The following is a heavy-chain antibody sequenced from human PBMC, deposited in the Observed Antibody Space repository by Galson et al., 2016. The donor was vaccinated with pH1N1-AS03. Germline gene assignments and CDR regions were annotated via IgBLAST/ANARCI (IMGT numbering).Heavy chain of an antibody. Sequence: SVKVSCKASGHNFTNYAIHWVRQAPGHRLEWMGWINVGSGNTKYSQKFQGRVTMTRDTSASTAYMELSSLTSDDTSVYYCARGFLEAVIDYWGQGSLVTVSS. CDR2: INVGSGNT. V-gene: IGHV1-3*01. J-gene: IGHJ4*02. CDR1: GHNFTNYA. D-gene: IGHD3-3*01. CDR3: ARGFLEAVIDY.